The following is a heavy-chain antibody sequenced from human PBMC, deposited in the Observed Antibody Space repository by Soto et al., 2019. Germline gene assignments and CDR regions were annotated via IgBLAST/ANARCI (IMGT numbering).Heavy chain of an antibody. D-gene: IGHD4-17*01. CDR2: ISGDTTTT. V-gene: IGHV3-23*01. Sequence: EVQLLESGGGLVQPGGSLRLSCAASGFTFTLNAMSWVRQAPGKGLEWVSAISGDTTTTYYADSVKGRFTISRDSSKSTLYLQMNSLRAEDTAVYYCAKHRFYGDYHRWFGPWGQVTLVTVSS. CDR1: GFTFTLNA. J-gene: IGHJ5*02. CDR3: AKHRFYGDYHRWFGP.